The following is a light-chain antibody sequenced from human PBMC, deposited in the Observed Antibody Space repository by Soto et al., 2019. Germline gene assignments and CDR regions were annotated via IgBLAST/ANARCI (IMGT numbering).Light chain of an antibody. CDR2: DAS. CDR1: QSISSA. J-gene: IGKJ4*01. V-gene: IGKV3-11*01. CDR3: EYYGSSIT. Sequence: EIVLTQSPATLSLSPGDRAILSCRASQSISSALAWYQQKPGQAPRLLIYDASDRATGIPARFSGSRSGTDFTLTISSLEPEDFAVYYCEYYGSSITFGGGTKVEIK.